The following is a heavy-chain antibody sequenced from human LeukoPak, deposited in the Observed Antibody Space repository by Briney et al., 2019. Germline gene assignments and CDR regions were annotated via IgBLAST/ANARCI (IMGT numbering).Heavy chain of an antibody. CDR3: AKDGGDYGGNSGEFDY. Sequence: PGGSLRLSCAASGFTFNDYAMHWVRQAPGKGLEWVSGISWNSGSIGYADSVKGRFTISRDNAKNSLYLQMNSLRVEDMALYYCAKDGGDYGGNSGEFDYWGQGTLVTVSS. CDR1: GFTFNDYA. CDR2: ISWNSGSI. D-gene: IGHD4-23*01. V-gene: IGHV3-9*03. J-gene: IGHJ4*02.